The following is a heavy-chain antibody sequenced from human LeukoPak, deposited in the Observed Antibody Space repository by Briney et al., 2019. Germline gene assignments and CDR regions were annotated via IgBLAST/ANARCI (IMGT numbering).Heavy chain of an antibody. J-gene: IGHJ4*02. D-gene: IGHD6-19*01. CDR2: INADGSTT. CDR3: ARDKVRDSVAGSNFDY. CDR1: GSGFTFNNYW. V-gene: IGHV3-74*01. Sequence: GGSLRLSCAASGSGFTFNNYWMHWVRQAPGKGLVWVSRINADGSTTSYADSVRGRFTISRDNAKNTLYLQMNSLRAEDTAVYYCARDKVRDSVAGSNFDYWGQGTLVTVSS.